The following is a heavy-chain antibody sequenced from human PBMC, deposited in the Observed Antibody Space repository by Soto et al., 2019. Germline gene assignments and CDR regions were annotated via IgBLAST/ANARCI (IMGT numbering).Heavy chain of an antibody. CDR3: ARGRVVSQTYYYGMDV. D-gene: IGHD3-22*01. Sequence: LVKVSCKASGGTFSSYAISWVRQAPGQGLEWMGGIIPIFGTANYAQKFQGRVTITADESTSTAYMELSSLRSEDTAVYYCARGRVVSQTYYYGMDVWGQGTTVTVSS. J-gene: IGHJ6*02. CDR1: GGTFSSYA. V-gene: IGHV1-69*13. CDR2: IIPIFGTA.